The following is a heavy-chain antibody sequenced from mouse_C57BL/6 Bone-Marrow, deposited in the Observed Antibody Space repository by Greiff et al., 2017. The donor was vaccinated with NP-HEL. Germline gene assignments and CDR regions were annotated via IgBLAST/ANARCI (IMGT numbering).Heavy chain of an antibody. CDR2: IYPGSGNT. CDR1: GYSFTSYY. V-gene: IGHV1-66*01. CDR3: ARGCYYYAFYAMDY. D-gene: IGHD1-1*01. Sequence: VQLQQSGPELVKPGASVKISCKASGYSFTSYYIHWVKQRPGQGLEWIGWIYPGSGNTKYNEKFKGKATLTADTSSSTAYMQLSSLTSEDSAVYYCARGCYYYAFYAMDYWGQGTSVTVSS. J-gene: IGHJ4*01.